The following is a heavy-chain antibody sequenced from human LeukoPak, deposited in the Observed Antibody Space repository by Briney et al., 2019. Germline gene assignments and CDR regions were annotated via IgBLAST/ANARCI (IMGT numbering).Heavy chain of an antibody. CDR3: AKGPSYDILRYYYYMDV. Sequence: GGSLRLSCAASGFTFSSYAMSWVRQAPGKGLEWVSAISGSDGSTYYADSVKGRFTISRDNAKNTLYLQMNSLRAEDTAVYYCAKGPSYDILRYYYYMDVWGKGTTVTVSS. D-gene: IGHD3-9*01. J-gene: IGHJ6*03. V-gene: IGHV3-23*01. CDR2: ISGSDGST. CDR1: GFTFSSYA.